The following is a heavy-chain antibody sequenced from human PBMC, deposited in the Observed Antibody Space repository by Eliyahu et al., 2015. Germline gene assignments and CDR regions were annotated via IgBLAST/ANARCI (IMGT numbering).Heavy chain of an antibody. CDR1: GDSISSGXYY. V-gene: IGHV4-31*03. Sequence: QVQLQESGPGLVKPSQXLSLTCXVSGDSISSGXYYWNWIRQHPGKGLEWIGYIYYSGSTYXXPSLKSRVTISVDTSKNQFSLKLSSVTAADTAVYYCARGSMITFGGVERLGNWFDPWGQGTLVTVSS. J-gene: IGHJ5*02. CDR3: ARGSMITFGGVERLGNWFDP. D-gene: IGHD3-16*01. CDR2: IYYSGST.